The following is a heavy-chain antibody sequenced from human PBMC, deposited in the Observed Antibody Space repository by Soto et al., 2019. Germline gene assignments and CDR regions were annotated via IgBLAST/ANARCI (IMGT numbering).Heavy chain of an antibody. Sequence: GASVKVSCKSSGYTFTSYCIIWVRQAPVQGLXWMGWISDYNGNKNYAKKLKGRVTMNKDKSTSTAYMELRSLRSEETAVYYCARGTIDILTGYYIHPDAFDIWGQGTMVTVSS. D-gene: IGHD3-9*01. CDR3: ARGTIDILTGYYIHPDAFDI. CDR2: ISDYNGNK. V-gene: IGHV1-18*01. J-gene: IGHJ3*02. CDR1: GYTFTSYC.